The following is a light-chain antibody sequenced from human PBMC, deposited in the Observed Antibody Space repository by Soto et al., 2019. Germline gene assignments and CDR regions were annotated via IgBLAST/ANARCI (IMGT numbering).Light chain of an antibody. CDR2: GAS. CDR1: QSIGSN. CDR3: QQYNNWPLFT. J-gene: IGKJ3*01. Sequence: EKLMTQSPATLSVSPGERAPLSCRASQSIGSNLAWYQQKPGQAPRLLIYGASTRATGIPARFSGSGFGTDFTLTISSLQSEDFAVYFCQQYNNWPLFTFGPGTKVDIK. V-gene: IGKV3-15*01.